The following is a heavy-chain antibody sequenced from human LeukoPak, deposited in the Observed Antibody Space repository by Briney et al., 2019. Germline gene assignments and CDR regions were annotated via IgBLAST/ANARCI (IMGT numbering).Heavy chain of an antibody. D-gene: IGHD2-15*01. CDR3: AHSRGVVVVGYYYHGLDV. CDR2: IYWDDDK. V-gene: IGHV2-5*02. CDR1: GFSLNTSGVG. J-gene: IGHJ6*04. Sequence: SGPTLVKPTQTLTLTCSLSGFSLNTSGVGVSWIRQPPGKALEWLGLIYWDDDKRYSSSLKSRLTITKETSKNQVVLTMTNMDPVDTATYYCAHSRGVVVVGYYYHGLDVWGKGTTVTVSS.